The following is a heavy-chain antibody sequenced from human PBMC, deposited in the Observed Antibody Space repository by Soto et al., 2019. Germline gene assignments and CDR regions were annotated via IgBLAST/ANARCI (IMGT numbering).Heavy chain of an antibody. CDR2: IIPVLALA. CDR1: GGPFSSYT. J-gene: IGHJ4*01. V-gene: IGHV1-69*02. Sequence: QVQLLQSGAEVKKPGSSVKVSCRATGGPFSSYTFNWVRQASGQGLEWMGRIIPVLALANYAQRFQATVTITADSSTGTVYMELSGLRSEDTAVYSFATCGWGGISETWGQGTLVTDSS. CDR3: ATCGWGGISET. D-gene: IGHD1-26*01.